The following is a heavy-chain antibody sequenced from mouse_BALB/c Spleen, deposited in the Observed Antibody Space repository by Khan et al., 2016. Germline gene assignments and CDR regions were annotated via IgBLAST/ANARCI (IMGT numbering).Heavy chain of an antibody. D-gene: IGHD4-1*01. Sequence: EVQLQESGGGLVQPGGSLKLSCAASGFDFSRYWMSWVRQAPGKGLEWIGEINPDSSTINYTPSLKDKFIISRDNVKNTLYLQMSKVRSEDTVLDYCAREGDWDAPWFAYWGQGTLVTVSA. CDR1: GFDFSRYW. V-gene: IGHV4-1*02. J-gene: IGHJ3*01. CDR2: INPDSSTI. CDR3: AREGDWDAPWFAY.